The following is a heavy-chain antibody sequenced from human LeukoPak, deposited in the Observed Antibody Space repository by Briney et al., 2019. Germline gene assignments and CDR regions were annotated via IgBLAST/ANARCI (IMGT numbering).Heavy chain of an antibody. D-gene: IGHD4-11*01. Sequence: SETLSLTCAVYGGSFSGYYWSWIRQPPGKGLEWIGENNHSGSTNYNPSLKSRVTISVDTSKNQFSLKLSSVTAADTAVYYCARRSVATKLEGAFDIWGQGTMVTVSS. CDR3: ARRSVATKLEGAFDI. CDR1: GGSFSGYY. CDR2: NNHSGST. V-gene: IGHV4-34*01. J-gene: IGHJ3*02.